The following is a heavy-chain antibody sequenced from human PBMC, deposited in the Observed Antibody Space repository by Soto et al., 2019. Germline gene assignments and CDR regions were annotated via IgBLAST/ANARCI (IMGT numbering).Heavy chain of an antibody. Sequence: GGSLRLSCAASGFTFSSYAMSWVRQAPGKGLEWVSAISGSGGSTYYADSVKGRFTISRDNSKNTLYLQMNSLRAEDTAVYYCAKDHGLSSGWYGDYYYYYGMDVWGQGTTVTVSS. CDR2: ISGSGGST. D-gene: IGHD6-19*01. J-gene: IGHJ6*02. V-gene: IGHV3-23*01. CDR3: AKDHGLSSGWYGDYYYYYGMDV. CDR1: GFTFSSYA.